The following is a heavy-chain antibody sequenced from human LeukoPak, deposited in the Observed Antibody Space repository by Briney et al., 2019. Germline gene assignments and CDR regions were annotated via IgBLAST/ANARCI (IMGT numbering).Heavy chain of an antibody. V-gene: IGHV4-34*01. CDR2: INHSGST. CDR3: AKDARGYFDY. CDR1: GFTFSSYA. J-gene: IGHJ4*02. Sequence: GSLRLSCAASGFTFSSYALSWIRQPPGKGLEWIGEINHSGSTNYNPSLKSRVTISVDTSKNQFSLKLSSVTAEDTAVYYCAKDARGYFDYWGQGTLVTVSS.